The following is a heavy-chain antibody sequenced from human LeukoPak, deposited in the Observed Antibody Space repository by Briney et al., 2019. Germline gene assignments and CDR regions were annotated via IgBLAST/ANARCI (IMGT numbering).Heavy chain of an antibody. CDR3: ARDPSQGPPLYYFDY. CDR1: GFTFSSYG. V-gene: IGHV3-30*03. CDR2: ISYDGSNK. Sequence: QSGGSLRLSCAASGFTFSSYGMHWVRQAPGKGLEWVAVISYDGSNKYYADSVKGRFTISRDNSKNTLYLQMNSLRAEDTAVYYCARDPSQGPPLYYFDYWGQGTLVTVSS. J-gene: IGHJ4*02.